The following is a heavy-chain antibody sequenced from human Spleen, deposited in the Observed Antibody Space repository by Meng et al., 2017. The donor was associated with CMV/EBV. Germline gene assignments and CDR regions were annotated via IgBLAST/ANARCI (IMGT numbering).Heavy chain of an antibody. CDR1: GFTFSSYG. V-gene: IGHV3-30*02. D-gene: IGHD5-18*01. CDR3: ASSLDTYGRYGMDV. CDR2: IRYDGSNK. Sequence: GESLKISCAASGFTFSSYGMHWVRQAPGKGLEWVAFIRYDGSNKYYADSVKGRFTISRDNSKNTLYLQMNSLRGEDTAVYYCASSLDTYGRYGMDVWGQGTTVTVSS. J-gene: IGHJ6*02.